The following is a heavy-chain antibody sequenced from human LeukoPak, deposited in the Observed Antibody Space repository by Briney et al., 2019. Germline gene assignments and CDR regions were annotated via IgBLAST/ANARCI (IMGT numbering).Heavy chain of an antibody. V-gene: IGHV1-18*01. CDR1: GYTFTSYG. Sequence: ASVKVSCKASGYTFTSYGISWVRQAPGQGLEWMGWISAYNGNTNYAQKLQGRVTMTTDTSTSTAYMELRSLRSDDTAVYYCALSLDSGYDPYYFDYWGQGTLVTVSS. CDR3: ALSLDSGYDPYYFDY. J-gene: IGHJ4*02. CDR2: ISAYNGNT. D-gene: IGHD5-12*01.